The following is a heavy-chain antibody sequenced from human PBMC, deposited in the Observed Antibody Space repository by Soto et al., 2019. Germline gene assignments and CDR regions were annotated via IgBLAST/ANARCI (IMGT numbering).Heavy chain of an antibody. CDR1: GYTFTGYY. D-gene: IGHD2-15*01. CDR2: INPNSGDT. V-gene: IGHV1-2*02. J-gene: IGHJ5*02. CDR3: ARDRRYCSGGSCYFNNWFDP. Sequence: GASVKVSCKASGYTFTGYYMHWVRQAPGQGLEWMGWINPNSGDTKYAQKFQGRVTITRDTSASTAYMELSSLRSEDTAVYYCARDRRYCSGGSCYFNNWFDPWGQGTLVTVSS.